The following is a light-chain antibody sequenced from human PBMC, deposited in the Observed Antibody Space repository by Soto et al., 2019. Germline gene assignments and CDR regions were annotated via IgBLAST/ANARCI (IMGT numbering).Light chain of an antibody. CDR2: GAS. J-gene: IGKJ2*01. CDR3: QHYGSSPQPYT. CDR1: QSVSSSY. V-gene: IGKV3-20*01. Sequence: EIVLTQSPGTLSLSPGERATLSCRASQSVSSSYLAWYQQKPGQAPRLLIYGASSRATGIPDRFSGSGSGTDFTLTISRLEPEDFAVSYCQHYGSSPQPYTFGQGTKLEIK.